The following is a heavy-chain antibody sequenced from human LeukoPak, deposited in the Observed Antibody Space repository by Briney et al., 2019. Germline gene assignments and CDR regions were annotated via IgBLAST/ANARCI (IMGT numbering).Heavy chain of an antibody. D-gene: IGHD6-19*01. CDR1: GFTFSSYW. Sequence: GGSLRLSCAASGFTFSSYWMHWVRQAPGKGLVWVSRINSDGSSTSYADSVKGRFTISRDNSKNTLYLQMNSLRAEDTTVYYCARDSGWYSSGWYYFDYWGQGTLVTVSS. CDR3: ARDSGWYSSGWYYFDY. J-gene: IGHJ4*02. V-gene: IGHV3-74*01. CDR2: INSDGSST.